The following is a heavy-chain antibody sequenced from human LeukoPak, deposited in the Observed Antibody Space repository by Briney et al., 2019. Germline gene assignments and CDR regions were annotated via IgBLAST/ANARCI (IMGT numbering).Heavy chain of an antibody. J-gene: IGHJ5*02. D-gene: IGHD6-19*01. V-gene: IGHV3-21*01. CDR1: GFTFSSYS. CDR2: ISSGSGYI. Sequence: GGSLRLSCAASGFTFSSYSMNWVRQAPGKGLEWVSSISSGSGYIYYADSVKGRFTISRDNAKNTLYLQMNSLRVEDTAVYYCARDSAGLTWGQGTLVTVSS. CDR3: ARDSAGLT.